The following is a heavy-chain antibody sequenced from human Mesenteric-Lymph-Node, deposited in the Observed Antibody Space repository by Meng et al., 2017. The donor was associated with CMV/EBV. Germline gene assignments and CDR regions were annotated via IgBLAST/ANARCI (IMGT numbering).Heavy chain of an antibody. V-gene: IGHV3-9*01. J-gene: IGHJ6*02. D-gene: IGHD3-22*01. CDR2: ISWNSGSI. CDR3: AKDTESYDSSARYGMDV. Sequence: GGSLRLSCAASGFTFDDYAMHWVRQAPGKGLEWVSGISWNSGSIGYADSVKGRFTISRDNAKNSLYLQMNSLRAEDTALYYCAKDTESYDSSARYGMDVWGQGTTVTVSS. CDR1: GFTFDDYA.